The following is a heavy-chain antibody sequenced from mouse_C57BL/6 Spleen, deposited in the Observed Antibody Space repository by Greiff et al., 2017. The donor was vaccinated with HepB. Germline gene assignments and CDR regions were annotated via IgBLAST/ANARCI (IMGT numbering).Heavy chain of an antibody. V-gene: IGHV1-80*01. CDR3: ARNYYGHYYAMDY. CDR1: GYAFSSYW. CDR2: IYPGDGDT. D-gene: IGHD2-1*01. J-gene: IGHJ4*01. Sequence: QVHVKQSGAELVKPGASVKISCKASGYAFSSYWMNWVKQRPGKGLEWIGQIYPGDGDTNYNGKFKGKATLTADKSSSTAYMQLSSLTSEDSAVYFCARNYYGHYYAMDYWGQGTSVTVSS.